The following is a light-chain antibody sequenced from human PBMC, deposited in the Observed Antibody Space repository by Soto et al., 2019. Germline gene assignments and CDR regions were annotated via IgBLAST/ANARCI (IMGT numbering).Light chain of an antibody. V-gene: IGLV2-14*03. CDR2: DVS. Sequence: QSVLTQPASVSGSPGQSITISCTGTGSDVGAYNYVSWYQHHPGKAPKLMIYDVSSRPSGVSNRFSGSKSGDTASLTISGLQADDEAAYYCCSYTSGSTLYVFGTGTKLTVL. CDR3: CSYTSGSTLYV. J-gene: IGLJ1*01. CDR1: GSDVGAYNY.